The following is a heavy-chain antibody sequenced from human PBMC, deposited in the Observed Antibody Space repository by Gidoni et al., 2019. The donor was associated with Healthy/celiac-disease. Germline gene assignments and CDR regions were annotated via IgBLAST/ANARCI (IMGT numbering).Heavy chain of an antibody. J-gene: IGHJ4*02. CDR2: IAYDGSNK. CDR1: GFTFSSYA. CDR3: ARDILVGYFDY. D-gene: IGHD2-15*01. V-gene: IGHV3-30-3*01. Sequence: QVQLVESGGGVVQPGRSLRLSCAASGFTFSSYAMHWVRQAPGKVLEWVAVIAYDGSNKYYADSLKGRFNISRDNSKNTLYLQMNSLRAEDTAVYYCARDILVGYFDYWGQGTLVTVSS.